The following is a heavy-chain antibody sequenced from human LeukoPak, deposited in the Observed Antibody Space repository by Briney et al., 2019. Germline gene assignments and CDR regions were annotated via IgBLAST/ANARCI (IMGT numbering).Heavy chain of an antibody. V-gene: IGHV5-51*01. CDR1: GYSFTSYW. CDR2: IYPGDSDT. J-gene: IGHJ3*02. Sequence: GESLKVSCKGSGYSFTSYWIAWVRQMPGKGLEWMGIIYPGDSDTTYSPSFQGQVTISADKSISTAYLQWSSLKASDTAMYYCARRREALTYYDILTGYQGAFDIWGQGTMVTVSS. D-gene: IGHD3-9*01. CDR3: ARRREALTYYDILTGYQGAFDI.